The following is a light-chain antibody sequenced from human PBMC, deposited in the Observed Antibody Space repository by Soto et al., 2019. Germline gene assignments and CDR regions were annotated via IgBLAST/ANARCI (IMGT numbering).Light chain of an antibody. V-gene: IGLV2-14*03. CDR3: SSYRSGTTFYV. CDR1: SNDVGGYVF. J-gene: IGLJ1*01. Sequence: QSVLTQPASVSGSPGQSITISCTGTSNDVGGYVFVSWYQKLPGKAPKLIMYEVSNRPSGVSNRFSGSKSGNMASLTISGLQADDEGDYYCSSYRSGTTFYVFGTGTKVTVL. CDR2: EVS.